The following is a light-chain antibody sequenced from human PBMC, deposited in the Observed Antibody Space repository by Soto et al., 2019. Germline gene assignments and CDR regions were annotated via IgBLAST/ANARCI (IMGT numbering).Light chain of an antibody. V-gene: IGLV1-40*01. CDR2: GNS. J-gene: IGLJ2*01. CDR1: SSNIGAGYD. CDR3: QSYDSSLSVL. Sequence: QSVLTQPPSVSGATGQRVTISCTGSSSNIGAGYDVHWYQQLPGTAPKLLIYGNSNQPTGVPDRFSGSKSGTSASLAITGLQAEDAADYYCQSYDSSLSVLFGGGTQLTVL.